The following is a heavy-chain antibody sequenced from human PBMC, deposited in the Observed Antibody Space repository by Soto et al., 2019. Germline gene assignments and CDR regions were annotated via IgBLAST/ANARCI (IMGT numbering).Heavy chain of an antibody. CDR3: AKGRTFFDF. V-gene: IGHV3-23*01. CDR2: ISDSDGGT. CDR1: GVAFSAYA. J-gene: IGHJ4*02. Sequence: XGSLRLACAAAGVAFSAYAMTWVRQAPGKGLEWVSDISDSDGGTHYADSVKGRFTISRDNAKNTLYLQMDRLRVEDAAVYYCAKGRTFFDFRGQGTLVTVSS.